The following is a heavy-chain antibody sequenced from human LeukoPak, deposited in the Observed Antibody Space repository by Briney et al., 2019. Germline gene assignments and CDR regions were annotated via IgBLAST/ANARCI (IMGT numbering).Heavy chain of an antibody. CDR2: IRGKVYGETT. V-gene: IGHV3-49*04. Sequence: PGGSLRLSCAASGFTFGDHAMSWVRQAPGKGLEWVGFIRGKVYGETTEYAASVQGRFTISKDDSRAIAYPQMNSLKPEDTAVYYCARHSGSLDSWGQGTLVTVSS. CDR3: ARHSGSLDS. CDR1: GFTFGDHA. J-gene: IGHJ4*02. D-gene: IGHD1-26*01.